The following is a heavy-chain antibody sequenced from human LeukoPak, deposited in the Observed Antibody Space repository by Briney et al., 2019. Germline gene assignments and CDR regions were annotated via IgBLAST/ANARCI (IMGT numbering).Heavy chain of an antibody. CDR2: ISGNAVAT. D-gene: IGHD2-15*01. V-gene: IGHV3-23*01. CDR1: GFTFSNFG. J-gene: IGHJ6*03. CDR3: AKRGSGTLLPTYYYYMDV. Sequence: PGGSLRLSCAASGFTFSNFGMSWVRQAPGKGLGWVSTISGNAVATYSADSVKGRFTISRDNSKNTLYLQINSLEAEDTAIYYCAKRGSGTLLPTYYYYMDVWGKGTTVTVSS.